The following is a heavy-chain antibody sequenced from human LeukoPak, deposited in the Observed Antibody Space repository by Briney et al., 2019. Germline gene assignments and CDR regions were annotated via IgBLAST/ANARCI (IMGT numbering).Heavy chain of an antibody. V-gene: IGHV3-30-3*01. Sequence: PGGSLRLSCAASGFTFSSYAMHWVRQAPGKGLEWVAVISYDGSNKYYADSAKGRFTISRDNSKNTLYLQMNSLRAEDTAVYYCATPISPYCSGGSCYPDYWGQGTLVTVSS. J-gene: IGHJ4*02. CDR1: GFTFSSYA. CDR2: ISYDGSNK. CDR3: ATPISPYCSGGSCYPDY. D-gene: IGHD2-15*01.